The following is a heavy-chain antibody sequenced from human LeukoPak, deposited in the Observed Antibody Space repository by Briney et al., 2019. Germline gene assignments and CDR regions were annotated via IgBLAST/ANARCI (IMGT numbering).Heavy chain of an antibody. Sequence: SETLSLTCAVYGGSFSGYYWSWIRQPPGKGLEWIGEINHSGSTNYNPSLKSRVTISVDTSKNQFSLKLSSVTAADTAVYYCARGPYRTYYYGSGSGRFDYWGQGTLVTVSS. CDR3: ARGPYRTYYYGSGSGRFDY. CDR1: GGSFSGYY. D-gene: IGHD3-10*01. CDR2: INHSGST. J-gene: IGHJ4*02. V-gene: IGHV4-34*01.